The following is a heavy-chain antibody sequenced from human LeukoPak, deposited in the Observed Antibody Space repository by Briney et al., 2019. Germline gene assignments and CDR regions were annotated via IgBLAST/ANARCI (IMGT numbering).Heavy chain of an antibody. V-gene: IGHV4-61*02. CDR1: GGSISSGSYY. J-gene: IGHJ6*03. CDR2: MYTSGST. D-gene: IGHD3-10*01. CDR3: ARGTTMVRGAYYYYYMDV. Sequence: PSETLSLTCTVSGGSISSGSYYWSWLRQPAGKGLEWIGRMYTSGSTNYNPSLKSRVTISVDTSKNQFSLKLSSVTAADTAVYYCARGTTMVRGAYYYYYMDVWGKGTTVTVSS.